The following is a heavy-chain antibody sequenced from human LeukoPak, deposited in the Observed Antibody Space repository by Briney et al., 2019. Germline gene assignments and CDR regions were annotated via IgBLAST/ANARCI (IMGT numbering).Heavy chain of an antibody. CDR1: GGTFSSYA. J-gene: IGHJ4*02. V-gene: IGHV1-18*01. Sequence: ASVKVSCKASGGTFSSYAISWVRQAPGQGLEWMGWISAYNGNTNYAQKLQGRVTMTTDTSTSTAYMELRSLRSDDTAVYYCARADLYYYDSSGYLGFDYWGQGTLVTVSS. CDR3: ARADLYYYDSSGYLGFDY. CDR2: ISAYNGNT. D-gene: IGHD3-22*01.